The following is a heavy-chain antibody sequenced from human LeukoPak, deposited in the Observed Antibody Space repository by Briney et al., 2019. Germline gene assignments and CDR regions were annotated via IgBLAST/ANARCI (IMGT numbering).Heavy chain of an antibody. CDR1: GGTFSSYA. D-gene: IGHD4-17*01. Sequence: SAKVSCKASGGTFSSYAISWVRQAPGQGRECMGRIILILGIANYAQKFQGRVTITADKSPSTVYMELSSLRSEDTAVYYCASGDYADYWGQGTLVTVSS. CDR3: ASGDYADY. CDR2: IILILGIA. V-gene: IGHV1-69*04. J-gene: IGHJ4*02.